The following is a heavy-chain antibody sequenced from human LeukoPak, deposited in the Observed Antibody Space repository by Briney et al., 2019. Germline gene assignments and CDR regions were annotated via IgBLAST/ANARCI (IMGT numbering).Heavy chain of an antibody. V-gene: IGHV3-66*04. CDR3: ARLPLTERRHFEY. CDR1: GFTVSSNF. Sequence: GGSLRLSCAASGFTVSSNFMNWVRQAPGKGLEWVSIIYSGGSTYYADSVKGRFTISRDNSKNTLYLQMNSLRAEDTAVYYCARLPLTERRHFEYWGQGTLVTVSS. J-gene: IGHJ4*02. CDR2: IYSGGST.